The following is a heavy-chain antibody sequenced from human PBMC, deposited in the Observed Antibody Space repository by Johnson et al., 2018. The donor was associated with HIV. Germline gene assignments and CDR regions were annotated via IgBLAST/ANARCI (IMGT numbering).Heavy chain of an antibody. CDR1: GFTFDDYA. J-gene: IGHJ3*01. D-gene: IGHD2-2*01. CDR2: IWYDGSKK. V-gene: IGHV3-30*04. CDR3: ATNQYQLPAPFDF. Sequence: QVQLVESGGGLVQPGRSLRLSCAASGFTFDDYAMHWVRQAPGKGLEWVAVIWYDGSKKYYAESVKGRFTISRDNSKNTLYLQMNSLRAEDTALYYCATNQYQLPAPFDFWGQGTMVTVSS.